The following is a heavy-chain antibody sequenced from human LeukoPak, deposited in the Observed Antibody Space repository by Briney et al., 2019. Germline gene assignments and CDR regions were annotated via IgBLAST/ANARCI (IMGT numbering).Heavy chain of an antibody. CDR2: ISSSSSYT. J-gene: IGHJ4*02. D-gene: IGHD6-19*01. Sequence: GGSLRLSCAASGFTFSDYYMSWIRQAPGKGLEWVSYISSSSSYTNYADSVKGRFTISRDNAKNSLYLQMNSLGAEDTAVYYCAKLSESEWLASYSRYWGQGTLVTVSS. CDR1: GFTFSDYY. CDR3: AKLSESEWLASYSRY. V-gene: IGHV3-11*06.